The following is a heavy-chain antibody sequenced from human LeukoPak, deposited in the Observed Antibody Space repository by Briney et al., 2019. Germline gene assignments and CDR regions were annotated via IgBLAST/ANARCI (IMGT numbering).Heavy chain of an antibody. V-gene: IGHV3-30*18. CDR3: AKDYGAAARDAMVRGVIKPHFDY. Sequence: GGSLRLSCAASGFTFSSYGMHWVRQAPGKGLEWVAVISYDGSNKYYADSVKGRFTISRDNSKNTLYLQMNSLRAEDTAVYYCAKDYGAAARDAMVRGVIKPHFDYWGQGTLVTVSS. D-gene: IGHD3-10*01. CDR2: ISYDGSNK. CDR1: GFTFSSYG. J-gene: IGHJ4*02.